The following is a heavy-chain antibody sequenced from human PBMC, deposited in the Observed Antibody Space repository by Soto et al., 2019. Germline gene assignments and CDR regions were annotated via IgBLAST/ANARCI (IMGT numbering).Heavy chain of an antibody. V-gene: IGHV4-59*08. Sequence: QVQLQESGPGLVKPSETLSLSCTVSNGSISNYYGSWIRQPPGKGMEWIGYVHHSWGSFYNPSLQSRVAISLDTSKSQFSLKLTSVTATDTAVYYCARQGFGARHGRVDVGGQGITVTVSS. J-gene: IGHJ6*02. CDR2: VHHSWGS. CDR1: NGSISNYY. CDR3: ARQGFGARHGRVDV. D-gene: IGHD3-10*01.